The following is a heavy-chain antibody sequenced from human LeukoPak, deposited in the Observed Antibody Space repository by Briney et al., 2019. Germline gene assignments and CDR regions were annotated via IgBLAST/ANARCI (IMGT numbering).Heavy chain of an antibody. CDR3: ARDQVTIFGVVTGAFNI. CDR1: GFTVSSNY. J-gene: IGHJ3*02. Sequence: PGGSLRLSCAASGFTVSSNYMSWVRQAPGKGLEWVSVIYSGGSTYYTDSVKGRFTISRDNSKNTVYLQMKSLRVEDTAVYYCARDQVTIFGVVTGAFNIWGQGTMVTVSS. D-gene: IGHD3-3*01. CDR2: IYSGGST. V-gene: IGHV3-53*01.